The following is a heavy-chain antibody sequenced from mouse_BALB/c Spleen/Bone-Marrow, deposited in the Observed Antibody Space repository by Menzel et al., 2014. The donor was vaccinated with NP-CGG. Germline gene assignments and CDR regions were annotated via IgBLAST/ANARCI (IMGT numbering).Heavy chain of an antibody. D-gene: IGHD2-14*01. V-gene: IGHV14-3*02. J-gene: IGHJ2*01. CDR2: IDPANGNT. CDR3: ARYRLGTYFDY. Sequence: GPLPPAGAELVKAGGSSKLSCTASGFKIKDTYMHWVEERAEKGLEWIGRIDPANGNTKYDPKFQGKATITADTSSNTAYLQLSSLTSEDTAVYYCARYRLGTYFDYWGQGTTLTVSS. CDR1: GFKIKDTY.